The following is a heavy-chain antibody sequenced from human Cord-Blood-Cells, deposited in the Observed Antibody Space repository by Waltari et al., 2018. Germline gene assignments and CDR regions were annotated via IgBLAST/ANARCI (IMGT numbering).Heavy chain of an antibody. CDR3: TRLSGSYGY. V-gene: IGHV3-73*01. CDR1: GFPMRGSA. CDR2: IRSKANSYAT. Sequence: EVQLVASGGGLVQPWGCRHVPCAASGFPMRGSAMLWVRQASGEGLEWVGRIRSKANSYATAYAVSVKGRFTISRDDSKNTAYLQMNSLKTEDTAVYYCTRLSGSYGYWGQGTLVTVSS. D-gene: IGHD1-26*01. J-gene: IGHJ4*02.